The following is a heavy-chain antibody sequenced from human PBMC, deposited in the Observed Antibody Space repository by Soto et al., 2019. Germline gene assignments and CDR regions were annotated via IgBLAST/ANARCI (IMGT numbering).Heavy chain of an antibody. CDR1: GGTFSSYA. V-gene: IGHV1-69*05. J-gene: IGHJ5*02. Sequence: QVQLVQSGAEVKKPGSSVKVSCKASGGTFSSYAISWVRQAPGQGLEWMGGIIPIFGTANYAQKFQGRVTITRAAATSPAYLELSSLRSEDTAVYYCARDYGAVQLWLLTHEHNWFDPWGQGTLVTVSS. CDR2: IIPIFGTA. D-gene: IGHD5-18*01. CDR3: ARDYGAVQLWLLTHEHNWFDP.